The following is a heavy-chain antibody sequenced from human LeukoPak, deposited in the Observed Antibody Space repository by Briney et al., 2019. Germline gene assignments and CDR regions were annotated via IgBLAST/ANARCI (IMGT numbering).Heavy chain of an antibody. CDR2: IIPIFGTA. J-gene: IGHJ5*02. V-gene: IGHV1-69*13. D-gene: IGHD6-13*01. Sequence: SVKVSCKASGGTFSSYAISWVRQAPGQGLEWMGVIIPIFGTANYAQKFQGRVTITADESTSTAYMELSSLRSEDTAVYYCARGRAAAGTEFDPWGQGTLVTVSS. CDR3: ARGRAAAGTEFDP. CDR1: GGTFSSYA.